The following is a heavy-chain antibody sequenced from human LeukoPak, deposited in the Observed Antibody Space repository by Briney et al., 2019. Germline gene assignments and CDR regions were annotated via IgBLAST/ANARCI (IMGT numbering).Heavy chain of an antibody. V-gene: IGHV4-4*02. CDR3: ARGRVSSSTWHSTYYYYFYMDV. CDR2: IYHSGCT. J-gene: IGHJ6*03. CDR1: GGSISSSNW. Sequence: SETLSLTCAVSGGSISSSNWWSWVRQPPGKGLEWNGEIYHSGCTNYNPSLKSRVTISVDKSKNHFSLQLSSVTAADTAVYFCARGRVSSSTWHSTYYYYFYMDVWGKGTTVTVSS. D-gene: IGHD4-11*01.